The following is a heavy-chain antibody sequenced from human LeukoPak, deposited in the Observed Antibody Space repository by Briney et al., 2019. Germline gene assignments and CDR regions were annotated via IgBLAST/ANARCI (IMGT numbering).Heavy chain of an antibody. J-gene: IGHJ6*03. CDR1: GGSISSYY. D-gene: IGHD1-14*01. Sequence: SETLSLTCTVSGGSISSYYWSWIRHPPGKGLEWVWYIYYSGSANYNPYLKSRVTISVDTSKNQFSLKLSSVTAADTAVYYCARDEGITPYYYYMDVWGKGTTVTVSS. CDR3: ARDEGITPYYYYMDV. CDR2: IYYSGSA. V-gene: IGHV4-59*01.